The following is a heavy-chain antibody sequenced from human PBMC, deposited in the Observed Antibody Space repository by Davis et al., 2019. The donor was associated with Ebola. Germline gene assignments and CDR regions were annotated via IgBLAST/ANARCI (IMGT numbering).Heavy chain of an antibody. J-gene: IGHJ6*02. CDR2: IDPSDSDT. V-gene: IGHV5-10-1*01. Sequence: GGSLRLSCKGSGHSFTSYWISWVRQMPGKGLEWMGRIDPSDSDTKYSPSFQGHVTISADKSISTAYLQWSSLKASDTAIYYCAKTYYDILTGYLYGMDVWGQGTTVTVSS. CDR3: AKTYYDILTGYLYGMDV. CDR1: GHSFTSYW. D-gene: IGHD3-9*01.